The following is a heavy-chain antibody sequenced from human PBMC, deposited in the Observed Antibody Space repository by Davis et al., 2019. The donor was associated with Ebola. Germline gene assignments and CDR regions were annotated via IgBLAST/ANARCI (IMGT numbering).Heavy chain of an antibody. CDR1: GFTFSSYG. CDR3: TRHGYSYGYYYYGMDV. J-gene: IGHJ6*02. Sequence: GESLKISCAASGFTFSSYGMHWVRQAPGKGLEWVAVISYDGSNKYYADSVKGRFTISRDNSKNTLYLQMNSLKTEDTAVYYCTRHGYSYGYYYYGMDVWGQGTTVTVSS. D-gene: IGHD5-18*01. V-gene: IGHV3-30*03. CDR2: ISYDGSNK.